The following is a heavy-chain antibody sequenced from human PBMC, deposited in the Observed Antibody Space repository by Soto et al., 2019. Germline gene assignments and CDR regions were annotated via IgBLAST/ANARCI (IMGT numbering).Heavy chain of an antibody. Sequence: GGSLRLSCAASGFTFITYGMHWVRQAPGKGLEWAAFISDDGSQKYYGDSVKGRFTISRDNSKNTLSLRMISLRTEDTSVYYCAKEAPGGWHFFDTWGQGTLVTVSS. CDR1: GFTFITYG. CDR3: AKEAPGGWHFFDT. CDR2: ISDDGSQK. J-gene: IGHJ4*02. D-gene: IGHD6-19*01. V-gene: IGHV3-30*18.